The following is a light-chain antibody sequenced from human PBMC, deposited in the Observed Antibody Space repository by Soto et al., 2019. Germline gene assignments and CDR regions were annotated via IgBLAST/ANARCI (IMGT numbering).Light chain of an antibody. Sequence: AIKMTHSPSSLSASVGDRVTITCRASQDIRKDLAWYQQKPGKAPQILIYGASTLQTGVASRFSGSGSATDFTLTISSLQPEDSAAYYCLQDYNYPFTFGQGTKVDIK. CDR1: QDIRKD. CDR3: LQDYNYPFT. V-gene: IGKV1-6*01. CDR2: GAS. J-gene: IGKJ2*01.